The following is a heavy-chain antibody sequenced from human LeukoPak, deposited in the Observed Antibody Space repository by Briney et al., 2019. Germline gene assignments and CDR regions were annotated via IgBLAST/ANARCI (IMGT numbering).Heavy chain of an antibody. CDR3: ARGSWVTVAY. D-gene: IGHD6-19*01. CDR2: IKQDGSEK. V-gene: IGHV3-7*03. J-gene: IGHJ4*02. Sequence: GGSLRLSCAASGFTFSNYWMTWVRQAPGKGLEWVANIKQDGSEKYYVDSVKGRSTISRDNAKNSLYLQMNSLRAEDTAVYYCARGSWVTVAYWGQGTLVTVSS. CDR1: GFTFSNYW.